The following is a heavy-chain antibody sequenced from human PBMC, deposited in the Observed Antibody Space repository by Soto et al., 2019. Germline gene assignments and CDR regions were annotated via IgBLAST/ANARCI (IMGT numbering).Heavy chain of an antibody. D-gene: IGHD6-13*01. CDR2: IYWDDDK. J-gene: IGHJ4*02. V-gene: IGHV2-5*02. CDR3: ARSPGSWPYFDY. Sequence: QITLKESGPTLVKPTQTLTLTCTFSGFSLSTSGVGVGWIRQPPGKALEWLALIYWDDDKRYSPSLKGRLTITKDTSKNQVVLTMTNMDPVDTATYYCARSPGSWPYFDYWGQGTLVTVSS. CDR1: GFSLSTSGVG.